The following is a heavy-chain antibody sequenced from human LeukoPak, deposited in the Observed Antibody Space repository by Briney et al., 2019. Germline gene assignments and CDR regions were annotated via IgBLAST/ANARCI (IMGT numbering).Heavy chain of an antibody. V-gene: IGHV3-30*18. CDR1: GFTFSSYG. CDR2: ISYDGSNK. D-gene: IGHD6-19*01. J-gene: IGHJ4*02. Sequence: GGSLRFSCAASGFTFSSYGMHWVRQAPGKGLEWVAVISYDGSNKYYADSVKGRFTISRDNSKNTLYLQMNSLRAEDTAVYYCAKDKGSSGWYTSFDYWGQGTLVTVSS. CDR3: AKDKGSSGWYTSFDY.